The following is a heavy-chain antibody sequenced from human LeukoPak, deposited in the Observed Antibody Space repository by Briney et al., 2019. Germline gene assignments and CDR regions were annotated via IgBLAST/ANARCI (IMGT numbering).Heavy chain of an antibody. J-gene: IGHJ5*02. CDR2: INPSGRWT. CDR3: ARDNSVRDTAGWFDP. Sequence: ASVKVSCKAFGYTFTNYYMHWVRQAPGQGLEWMGLINPSGRWTSYAQKFQGRVTLTRDVSTSTDYLELSSLRSEDTAVYYCARDNSVRDTAGWFDPWVHGTLVTVSS. V-gene: IGHV1-46*01. D-gene: IGHD2-21*02. CDR1: GYTFTNYY.